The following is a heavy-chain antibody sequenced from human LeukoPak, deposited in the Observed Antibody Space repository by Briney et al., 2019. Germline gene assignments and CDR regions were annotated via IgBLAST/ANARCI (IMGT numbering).Heavy chain of an antibody. CDR2: INHSGST. Sequence: SETLSLTCAVYGGSFSGYYWSWIRQPPGKGLEWTGEINHSGSTNYNPSLKSRVTISVDTSKNQFSLKLSSVTAADTAVYYCARGYYYLRDAFDIWGQGTMVTVSS. CDR3: ARGYYYLRDAFDI. CDR1: GGSFSGYY. J-gene: IGHJ3*02. D-gene: IGHD3-22*01. V-gene: IGHV4-34*01.